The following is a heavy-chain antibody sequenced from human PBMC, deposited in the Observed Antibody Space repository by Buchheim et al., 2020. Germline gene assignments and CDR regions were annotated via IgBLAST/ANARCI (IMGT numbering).Heavy chain of an antibody. J-gene: IGHJ4*02. D-gene: IGHD5-24*01. Sequence: QVQLVESGGGVVQPGRSLRLSCAASGFTFSSYAMHWVRQAPGKGPEWVAVISYDGSNKYYADSVKGRFTISRDNSKNTLYLQMNSLRAEDTAVYYCARDGERWLQSVAGYWGQGTL. CDR1: GFTFSSYA. V-gene: IGHV3-30*04. CDR2: ISYDGSNK. CDR3: ARDGERWLQSVAGY.